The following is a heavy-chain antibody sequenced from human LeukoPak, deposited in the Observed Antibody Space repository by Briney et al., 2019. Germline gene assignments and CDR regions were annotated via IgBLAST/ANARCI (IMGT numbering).Heavy chain of an antibody. J-gene: IGHJ4*02. Sequence: ASVKVSCKASGYTFTGYYMHWVRQAPGQGLEWMGWINPNSGGTNYAQKFQGRVTMTRDTSISTAYMELSRLRSDDTAVYYCARETTVEYYDILTGYGFDYWGQGTLVTVSS. D-gene: IGHD3-9*01. V-gene: IGHV1-2*02. CDR2: INPNSGGT. CDR1: GYTFTGYY. CDR3: ARETTVEYYDILTGYGFDY.